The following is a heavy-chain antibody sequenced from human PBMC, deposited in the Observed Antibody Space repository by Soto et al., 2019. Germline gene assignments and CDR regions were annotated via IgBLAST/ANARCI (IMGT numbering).Heavy chain of an antibody. CDR2: ISPGDSET. CDR3: ARASPGGSQVSTPEI. J-gene: IGHJ1*01. CDR1: GCRFSSYW. V-gene: IGHV5-51*01. Sequence: PGESLKISCKASGCRFSSYWVGWVRQKRGKGLEWMGVISPGDSETEYGPSFQGQVIISVDRSINTVSIHWSSLKHSDSAMYYCARASPGGSQVSTPEIWGQGTLVTLSS. D-gene: IGHD3-10*01.